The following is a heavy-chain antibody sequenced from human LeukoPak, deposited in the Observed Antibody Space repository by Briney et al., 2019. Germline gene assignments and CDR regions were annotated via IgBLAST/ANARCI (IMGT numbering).Heavy chain of an antibody. Sequence: PGGSLRLSCAVSGFTFRKYWMTWVRQAPGKGLEWVANIGEDGTDKYYVDSVVGRFTISRDNAQNLLFLHMNSLRAEDTGVYHCAKSGGFFDTWGQGTLVTVSS. CDR1: GFTFRKYW. V-gene: IGHV3-7*01. CDR3: AKSGGFFDT. J-gene: IGHJ4*02. D-gene: IGHD1-26*01. CDR2: IGEDGTDK.